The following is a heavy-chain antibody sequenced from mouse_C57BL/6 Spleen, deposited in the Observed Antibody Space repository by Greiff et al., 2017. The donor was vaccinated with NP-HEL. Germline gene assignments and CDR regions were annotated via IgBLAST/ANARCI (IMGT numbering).Heavy chain of an antibody. CDR3: ARVTTVVAGDYAMDY. V-gene: IGHV5-4*01. Sequence: GQVVESGGGLVKPGGSLKLSCAASGFTFSSYAMSWVRQTPEKRLEWVATISDGGSHTYYPDNVKGRFTISRDNAKNNLYLQMSHLKSEDTAMYYCARVTTVVAGDYAMDYWGQGTSVTVSS. D-gene: IGHD1-1*01. CDR1: GFTFSSYA. J-gene: IGHJ4*01. CDR2: ISDGGSHT.